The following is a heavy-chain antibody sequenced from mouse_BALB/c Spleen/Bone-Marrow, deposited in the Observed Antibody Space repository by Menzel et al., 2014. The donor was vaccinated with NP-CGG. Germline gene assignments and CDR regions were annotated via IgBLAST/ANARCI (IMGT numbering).Heavy chain of an antibody. CDR1: GFIFSSFG. CDR2: ISSGSSTI. D-gene: IGHD4-1*01. Sequence: EVKLVESGGGLVQPGGSRKLPCAASGFIFSSFGMHWVRQAPEKGLEWVAYISSGSSTIFYADTVKGRFTISRDNPKNTLFLQMTSLRSEDTAIYYCTRGGNWEDFDYWGQGTTLTVSS. CDR3: TRGGNWEDFDY. J-gene: IGHJ2*01. V-gene: IGHV5-17*02.